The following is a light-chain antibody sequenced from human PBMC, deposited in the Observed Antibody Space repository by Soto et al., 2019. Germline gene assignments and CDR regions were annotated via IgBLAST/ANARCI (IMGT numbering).Light chain of an antibody. CDR3: QQDYNLPET. V-gene: IGKV3D-7*01. CDR1: QSVSSSY. CDR2: GAS. Sequence: TQSPGTLSSSPGERATLSCRASQSVSSSYLAWYQQKPGQAPRLLISGASTRATGIPDRFSGSGSGTDFTLTISSLQPEDFAVYYCQQDYNLPETFGQGTKVDIK. J-gene: IGKJ1*01.